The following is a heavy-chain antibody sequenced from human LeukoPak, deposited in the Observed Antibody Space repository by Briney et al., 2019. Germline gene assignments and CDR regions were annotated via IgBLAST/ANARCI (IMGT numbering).Heavy chain of an antibody. J-gene: IGHJ4*02. CDR3: ARGSEQRYYDILTGYYFVRTFDY. D-gene: IGHD3-9*01. CDR1: GFTFSTYW. Sequence: GGSLRLSCAASGFTFSTYWMSWVRQAPGKGLEWVANIKQAGSEKYYVDSVKGRFTISRDNAMNSLYLQMNSLRAEDTAIYYCARGSEQRYYDILTGYYFVRTFDYWGQGTLVTVSS. V-gene: IGHV3-7*05. CDR2: IKQAGSEK.